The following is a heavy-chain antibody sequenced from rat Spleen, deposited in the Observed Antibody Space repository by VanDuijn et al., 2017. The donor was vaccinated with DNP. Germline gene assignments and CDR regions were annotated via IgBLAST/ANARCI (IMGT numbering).Heavy chain of an antibody. J-gene: IGHJ4*01. D-gene: IGHD4-1*01. Sequence: EVQLVESGGGLVQPGRSLKLSCAASGFTFSDYNMAWVRQAPKKGLEWVATISYDGSSTYYRDSVKGRFTISRDNAKSTLYLQMDSLRSEDTATYYCARPIRGAMDAWGQGTSVTVSS. CDR2: ISYDGSST. V-gene: IGHV5-7*01. CDR3: ARPIRGAMDA. CDR1: GFTFSDYN.